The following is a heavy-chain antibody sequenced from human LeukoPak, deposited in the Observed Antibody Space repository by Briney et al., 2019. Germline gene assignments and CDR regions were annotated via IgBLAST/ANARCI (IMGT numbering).Heavy chain of an antibody. CDR3: ARGVDVTTGAFDI. CDR1: GVSISSYY. Sequence: SETLSLTCTVSGVSISSYYWSWIRQPPGKGLEWIGYIYYSGSTNYNPSLKSRVTISVDTSKNQFSLKLSSVTAADTAVYYCARGVDVTTGAFDIWGQGTMVTVSS. D-gene: IGHD4-17*01. J-gene: IGHJ3*02. V-gene: IGHV4-59*01. CDR2: IYYSGST.